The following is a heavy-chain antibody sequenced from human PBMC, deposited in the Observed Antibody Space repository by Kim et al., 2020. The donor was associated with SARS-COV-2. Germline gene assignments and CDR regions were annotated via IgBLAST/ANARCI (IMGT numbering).Heavy chain of an antibody. J-gene: IGHJ4*02. CDR1: GFSFSSSA. Sequence: GGSLRLSCAVSGFSFSSSAMSWVRQAPGKGLEWVSGISGSGGSTYYADSVKGRFTISRDNFKNTLYLQMNSLRAEDTAIYYCAKSGYSGFDFPYYLDYWGQGTLVTVSS. CDR3: AKSGYSGFDFPYYLDY. D-gene: IGHD5-12*01. CDR2: ISGSGGST. V-gene: IGHV3-23*01.